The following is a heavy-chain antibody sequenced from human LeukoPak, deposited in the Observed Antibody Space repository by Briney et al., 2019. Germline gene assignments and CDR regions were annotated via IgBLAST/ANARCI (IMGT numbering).Heavy chain of an antibody. J-gene: IGHJ4*02. D-gene: IGHD3-22*01. CDR2: IYYSGGA. V-gene: IGHV4-39*01. CDR1: GGSLSSGSSC. Sequence: SETPSLSRTLSGGSLSSGSSCWGWISPPPGDGMEWLGCIYYSGGAYDNPSLKSRVTISVATSKNQFSRKLSSVTAADTAVYYCARNGDGYDRSGYPLLEYFVYWGEGRHVTVSS. CDR3: ARNGDGYDRSGYPLLEYFVY.